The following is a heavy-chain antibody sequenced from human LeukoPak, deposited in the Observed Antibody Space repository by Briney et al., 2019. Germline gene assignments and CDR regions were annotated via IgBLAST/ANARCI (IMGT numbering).Heavy chain of an antibody. V-gene: IGHV3-23*01. D-gene: IGHD3-9*01. CDR2: ISGSGGST. J-gene: IGHJ5*02. CDR3: ARDLDWGAFDA. CDR1: GFTFSSYG. Sequence: GGSLRLSCAASGFTFSSYGMSWVRQAPGKGLEWVSAISGSGGSTYYADSVKGRFTISRDNSKNTVSLQMNSLRAEDTALYYCARDLDWGAFDAWGQGTLVTVSS.